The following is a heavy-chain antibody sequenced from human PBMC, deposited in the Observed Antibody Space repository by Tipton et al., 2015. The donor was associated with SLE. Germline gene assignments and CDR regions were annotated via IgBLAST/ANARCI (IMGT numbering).Heavy chain of an antibody. Sequence: TLSLTCAVYGGSFSGYYWSWIRQPPGKGLEWIGYIYYSGSTNYNPSLKSRVTISVDTSKNQFSLKLSSVTAADTAVYYCARKVAGTSDVCDIWAQGTMVPASS. CDR1: GGSFSGYY. J-gene: IGHJ3*02. CDR2: IYYSGST. V-gene: IGHV4-59*07. D-gene: IGHD6-19*01. CDR3: ARKVAGTSDVCDI.